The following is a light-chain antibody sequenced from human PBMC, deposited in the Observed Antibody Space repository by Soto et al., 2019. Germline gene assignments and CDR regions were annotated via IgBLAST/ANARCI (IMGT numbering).Light chain of an antibody. V-gene: IGKV1-39*01. J-gene: IGKJ1*01. CDR3: QQYATFWT. Sequence: DIQMTQSPSSLSASVGDRVTITCRASQSISSYLNWYQQKPGKAPKLLIYAASSLQSGVPSRFSGSGSGTEFTLTITSLQPDDFATYYCQQYATFWTFGHGTKVAI. CDR1: QSISSY. CDR2: AAS.